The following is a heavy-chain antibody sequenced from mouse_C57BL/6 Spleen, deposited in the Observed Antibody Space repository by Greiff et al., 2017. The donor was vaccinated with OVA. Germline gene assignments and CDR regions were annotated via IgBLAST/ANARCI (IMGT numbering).Heavy chain of an antibody. V-gene: IGHV1-26*01. CDR3: ASLLLLPV. CDR1: GYTFTDYY. CDR2: INPNNGGT. D-gene: IGHD1-1*01. Sequence: EVQLQQSGPELVKPGASVKISCKASGYTFTDYYMNWVKQSHGKSLEWIGDINPNNGGTSYNQKFKGKATLTVDKSSSTAYMELRSLTSEDSAVYYCASLLLLPVWGQGTTLTVSS. J-gene: IGHJ2*01.